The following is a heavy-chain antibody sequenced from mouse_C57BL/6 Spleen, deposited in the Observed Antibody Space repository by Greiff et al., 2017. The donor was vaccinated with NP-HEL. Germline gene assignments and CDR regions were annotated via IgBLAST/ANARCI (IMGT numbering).Heavy chain of an antibody. CDR3: ARGFYDGYYLFDY. J-gene: IGHJ2*01. CDR1: GYTFTSSW. D-gene: IGHD2-3*01. V-gene: IGHV1-50*01. Sequence: QVQLQQPGAELVKPGASVKLSCKASGYTFTSSWMQWVKQRPGQGLEWIGEIDPSDSYTNYNQKFKGKATLTVDTSSSTAYMQLSSLTYEDSAVYYCARGFYDGYYLFDYWGQGTTLTVSA. CDR2: IDPSDSYT.